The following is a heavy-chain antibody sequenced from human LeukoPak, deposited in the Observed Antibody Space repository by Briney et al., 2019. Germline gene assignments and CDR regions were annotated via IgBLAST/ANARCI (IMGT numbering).Heavy chain of an antibody. CDR1: GGTISSNSYY. V-gene: IGHV4-39*07. Sequence: SETLSLTCTVAGGTISSNSYYWGWIRQPPGKGLEWIGSIYYSGRTYYNPSLKSRVTMSVDTSNNQFSLQLSSVTAADTALYYCARDYGGWYYFDYWGQGTLVTVSS. D-gene: IGHD6-19*01. CDR2: IYYSGRT. CDR3: ARDYGGWYYFDY. J-gene: IGHJ4*02.